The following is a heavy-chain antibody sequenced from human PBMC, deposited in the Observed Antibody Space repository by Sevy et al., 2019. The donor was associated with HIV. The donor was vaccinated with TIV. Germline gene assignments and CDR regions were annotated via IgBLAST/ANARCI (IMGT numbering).Heavy chain of an antibody. Sequence: SETLSLTCTVSGGSISSYYWSWIRQPAGKGLEWIGRIYTSGSTNYNPSLKSRVTMSVDTSKNQFSLKLSSVTAADTAVYYCARSTGYCSSTSCPYYYYYGMDVWGQGTTDTVSS. D-gene: IGHD2-2*01. CDR2: IYTSGST. CDR3: ARSTGYCSSTSCPYYYYYGMDV. V-gene: IGHV4-4*07. J-gene: IGHJ6*02. CDR1: GGSISSYY.